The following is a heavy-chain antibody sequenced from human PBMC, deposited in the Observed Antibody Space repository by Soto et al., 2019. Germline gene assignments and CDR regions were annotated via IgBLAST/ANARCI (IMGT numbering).Heavy chain of an antibody. V-gene: IGHV5-51*01. J-gene: IGHJ5*01. CDR1: GYTFTDYW. D-gene: IGHD3-3*01. Sequence: GESLKISCKGYGYTFTDYWIGWVRQMPGKGLELIGLIYPGDSDTRYSPSFQGRVTISADKSISTAFLQWSSLRASDTAMYYCASQKSVILGPLSSNCFDSWGQGTLVTV. CDR2: IYPGDSDT. CDR3: ASQKSVILGPLSSNCFDS.